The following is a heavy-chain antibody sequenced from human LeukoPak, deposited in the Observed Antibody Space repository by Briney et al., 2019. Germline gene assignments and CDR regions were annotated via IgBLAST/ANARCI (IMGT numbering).Heavy chain of an antibody. J-gene: IGHJ4*02. V-gene: IGHV1-18*01. Sequence: ASVKVSCKASGYTFTSYGISWVRQAPGQGLEWMGGISAYNGNTNYAQKLQGRVTMTTDTSTSTAYMELRSLRSDDTAVYHCARAPTRYCSSTSCPRWDSWGQGTLVTVSS. CDR1: GYTFTSYG. CDR2: ISAYNGNT. D-gene: IGHD2-2*01. CDR3: ARAPTRYCSSTSCPRWDS.